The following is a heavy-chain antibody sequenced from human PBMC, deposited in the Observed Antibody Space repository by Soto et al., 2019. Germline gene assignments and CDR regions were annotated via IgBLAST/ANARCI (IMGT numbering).Heavy chain of an antibody. CDR1: GYTFRSYG. Sequence: HVQLVQSGPEVKKPGASGKVSCKATGYTFRSYGVTWVRQAPGQGREWMGWISGYNGNTEYAQKLQGRVTMTTDTSTSTVYMELRSLGSADTAVYYCARDRGVVTSGSAYYFDYWGQGTLVTVSS. CDR2: ISGYNGNT. J-gene: IGHJ4*02. D-gene: IGHD2-2*01. CDR3: ARDRGVVTSGSAYYFDY. V-gene: IGHV1-18*01.